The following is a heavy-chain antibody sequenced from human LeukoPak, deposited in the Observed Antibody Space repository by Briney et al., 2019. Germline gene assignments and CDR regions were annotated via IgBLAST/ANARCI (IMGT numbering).Heavy chain of an antibody. CDR1: GFTFSSYG. CDR3: AKDNYDYGDYDGGDY. CDR2: IRYDGSNK. J-gene: IGHJ4*02. V-gene: IGHV3-30*02. D-gene: IGHD4-17*01. Sequence: GGSLRLSCAASGFTFSSYGMHWVRQAPGKGLEWVAVIRYDGSNKYYADSVKGRFTISRDNSRDTLHLQMNSLRAEDTAVYYCAKDNYDYGDYDGGDYWGQGTLVTVSS.